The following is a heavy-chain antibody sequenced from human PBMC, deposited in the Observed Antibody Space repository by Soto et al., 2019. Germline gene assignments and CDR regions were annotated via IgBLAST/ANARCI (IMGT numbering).Heavy chain of an antibody. CDR1: GGSISSSSYY. V-gene: IGHV4-39*01. D-gene: IGHD1-26*01. CDR2: IYYSGST. CDR3: AMGAYEWEPRAFDY. Sequence: QLQLQESGPGLVKPSETLSLTCTVSGGSISSSSYYWGWIRQPPGKGLEWIGSIYYSGSTYYNPSLKSRVTISVDTSKNQFSLKLSSVTAADTAVYYCAMGAYEWEPRAFDYWGQGTLVTVSS. J-gene: IGHJ4*02.